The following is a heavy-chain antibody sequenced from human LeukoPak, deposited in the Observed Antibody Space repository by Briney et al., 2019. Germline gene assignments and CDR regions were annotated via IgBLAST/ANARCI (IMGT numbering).Heavy chain of an antibody. V-gene: IGHV4-31*02. CDR2: IYYSGST. Sequence: LRLSCAASGFTVSSNYMSWIRQHPGKGLEWIGYIYYSGSTYYNPSLKSRVTISVDTSKNQFSLKLSSVTAADTAVYYCARVDQATVDYWGQGTLVTVSS. D-gene: IGHD5-12*01. CDR1: GFTVSSNY. J-gene: IGHJ4*02. CDR3: ARVDQATVDY.